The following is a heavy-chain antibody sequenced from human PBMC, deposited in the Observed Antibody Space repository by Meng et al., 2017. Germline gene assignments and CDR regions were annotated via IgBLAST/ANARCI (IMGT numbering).Heavy chain of an antibody. CDR1: GYTFTSYG. J-gene: IGHJ4*02. CDR2: ISAYNGNT. CDR3: ASSPRRQSSGYYGLGDC. D-gene: IGHD3-22*01. Sequence: ASVKVSCKASGYTFTSYGISWVRQAPGQGLEWMGWISAYNGNTNYAQKLQGRVTMTTDTSTSTAYMELRSLRSDDTAVYYCASSPRRQSSGYYGLGDCWGQGTLVTVSS. V-gene: IGHV1-18*01.